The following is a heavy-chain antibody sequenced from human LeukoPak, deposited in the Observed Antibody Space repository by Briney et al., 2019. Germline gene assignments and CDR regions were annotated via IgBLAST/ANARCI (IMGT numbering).Heavy chain of an antibody. CDR2: ISYDGSNK. CDR1: GFTFSSYA. CDR3: ARDRDHSGCPDY. Sequence: GRSLRLSCAASGFTFSSYAMHWVRQAPGKGLEWVAVISYDGSNKYYADSVKGRFTISRDNPKNTLYLQMNSLRAEDTAVYYCARDRDHSGCPDYWGQGTLVTVSS. V-gene: IGHV3-30-3*01. D-gene: IGHD6-19*01. J-gene: IGHJ4*02.